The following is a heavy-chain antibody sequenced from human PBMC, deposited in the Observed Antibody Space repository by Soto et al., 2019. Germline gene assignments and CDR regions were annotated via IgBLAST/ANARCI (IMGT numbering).Heavy chain of an antibody. CDR2: IWYDGSNK. D-gene: IGHD3-10*01. V-gene: IGHV3-33*01. Sequence: HPGGSLRLSCAASGFTFSSYGIHRVRQAPGKGLEWVAVIWYDGSNKYYADSVKGRFTISRDNSKNTLYLQMNSLRAEDTAVYYCAREVLVRGSKYHGMDVWGQGTTVTVSS. J-gene: IGHJ6*02. CDR1: GFTFSSYG. CDR3: AREVLVRGSKYHGMDV.